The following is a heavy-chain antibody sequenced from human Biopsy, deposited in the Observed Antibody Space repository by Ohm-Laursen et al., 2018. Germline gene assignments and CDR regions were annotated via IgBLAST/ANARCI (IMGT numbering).Heavy chain of an antibody. V-gene: IGHV3-11*01. CDR1: GFSFGDFY. CDR3: ARDPGPGGIRAYYFDS. J-gene: IGHJ4*02. Sequence: GSLRLSCAASGFSFGDFYMSWIRQAPGKGLEWIAYISSSGGITYYADSVKGRFTISRDNTQNAFHLQMSGLTAEDTATYFCARDPGPGGIRAYYFDSWGQGTLVTASS. CDR2: ISSSGGIT. D-gene: IGHD1-14*01.